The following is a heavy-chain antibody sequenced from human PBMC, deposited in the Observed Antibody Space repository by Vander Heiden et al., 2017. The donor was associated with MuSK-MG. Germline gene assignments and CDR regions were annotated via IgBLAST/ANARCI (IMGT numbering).Heavy chain of an antibody. J-gene: IGHJ6*02. CDR3: ARDRISTIQRGGVYYGMDV. V-gene: IGHV1-69*12. D-gene: IGHD5-18*01. CDR1: GGTFSSYA. Sequence: QLVQSGAEVKKPGSSVKVSCKAYGGTFSSYAISWVRQAPGQGLEWMGGIIPICGTANYAQKFHGRVTITADESTSTAYMELRSLRSEETAVYYCARDRISTIQRGGVYYGMDVWCQGTTVTVYS. CDR2: IIPICGTA.